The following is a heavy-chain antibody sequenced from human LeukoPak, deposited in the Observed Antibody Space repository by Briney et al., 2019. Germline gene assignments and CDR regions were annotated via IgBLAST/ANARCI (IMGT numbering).Heavy chain of an antibody. V-gene: IGHV3-23*01. CDR2: LSNIGSST. J-gene: IGHJ4*02. Sequence: PGGSLRLSCAASGFTFSSYAMSWVRQAPGKGLEWVSALSNIGSSTSDADSVKGRFTISRDNSKNTLYLQMNSLRAEDTAVYYCAKLYTSRWYNDYWGQGTLVTVSS. CDR1: GFTFSSYA. CDR3: AKLYTSRWYNDY. D-gene: IGHD6-13*01.